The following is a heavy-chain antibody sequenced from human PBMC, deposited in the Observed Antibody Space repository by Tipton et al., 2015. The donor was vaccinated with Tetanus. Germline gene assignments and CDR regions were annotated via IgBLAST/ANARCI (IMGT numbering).Heavy chain of an antibody. J-gene: IGHJ4*02. CDR3: AREVPAAGHFDS. CDR2: VYYNGNT. V-gene: IGHV4-59*01. CDR1: GGSISGSY. Sequence: LRLSCTVSGGSISGSYWNWIRQPPGKGLEWIGYVYYNGNTHYNPALKSRVTISVDTSKNQFSLKLSSVTAADTAIYYCAREVPAAGHFDSWGQGPLVTVSS. D-gene: IGHD2-2*01.